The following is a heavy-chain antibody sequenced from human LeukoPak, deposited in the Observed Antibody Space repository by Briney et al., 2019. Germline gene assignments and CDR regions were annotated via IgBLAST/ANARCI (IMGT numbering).Heavy chain of an antibody. V-gene: IGHV4-61*03. CDR3: ATYYVGVGGRGH. CDR1: GGSVSSDIYH. D-gene: IGHD2-21*01. J-gene: IGHJ4*02. Sequence: SETLSLTCIVSGGSVSSDIYHWSWIRQAPGKGLEWIGHNGNANYNPSLQSRVTISIDTSKNHFTLSLNSVTAADTAVYYCATYYVGVGGRGHWGQGTLVTVSS. CDR2: NGNA.